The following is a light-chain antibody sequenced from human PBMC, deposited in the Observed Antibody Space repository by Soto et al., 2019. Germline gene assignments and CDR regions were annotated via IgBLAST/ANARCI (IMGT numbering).Light chain of an antibody. V-gene: IGKV3-20*01. Sequence: EIVLTQSPGTLSLSPGERATLSCRASQSVSSSYLGWYQQKPGQAPRLLIFGASNRATGIPDRFSGSGSGTDFTLTISRLEPADFAVYYCQQYGSSPRTFGQGTRLEIK. CDR1: QSVSSSY. CDR3: QQYGSSPRT. J-gene: IGKJ5*01. CDR2: GAS.